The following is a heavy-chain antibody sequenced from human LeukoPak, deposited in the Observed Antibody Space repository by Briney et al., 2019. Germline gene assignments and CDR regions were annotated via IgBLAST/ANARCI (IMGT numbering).Heavy chain of an antibody. D-gene: IGHD4-17*01. V-gene: IGHV4-38-2*02. J-gene: IGHJ4*02. CDR1: GYSISFGYY. Sequence: SETLSLTCTVSGYSISFGYYWAWIRQPPGKGLEWIGSIYLSGSTYYNPALKNRITISVDTSKNQFSLKLSSVTAADTAVYFCAREDYGDYDRYFDNWGQGILVTVSS. CDR3: AREDYGDYDRYFDN. CDR2: IYLSGST.